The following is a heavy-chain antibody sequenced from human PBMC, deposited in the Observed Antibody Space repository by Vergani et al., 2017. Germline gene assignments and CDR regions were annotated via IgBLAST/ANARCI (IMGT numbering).Heavy chain of an antibody. J-gene: IGHJ4*02. V-gene: IGHV1-18*04. D-gene: IGHD3-3*01. CDR1: GYTFTSYG. CDR3: AKSLLLHDCWSGYSYYFDY. Sequence: QVQLVQSGAEVKKPGASVKVSCKASGYTFTSYGISWVRQAPGQGLEWMGWISAYNGNTNYAQKLQGRVTMTTDTSTSTAYMELRSQRSDDTAVYYCAKSLLLHDCWSGYSYYFDYWGQGTLVTVSS. CDR2: ISAYNGNT.